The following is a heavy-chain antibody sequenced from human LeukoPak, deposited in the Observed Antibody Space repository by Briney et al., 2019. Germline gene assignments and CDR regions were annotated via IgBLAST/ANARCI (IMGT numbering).Heavy chain of an antibody. J-gene: IGHJ4*02. CDR1: GYTFSSYW. V-gene: IGHV3-74*01. CDR3: ARGGVGATLDY. D-gene: IGHD1-26*01. Sequence: GGSLRLSCAASGYTFSSYWMHWVRQAPGKGLVWVSRINSDGSSTSYADSVKGRFTISRDNAKNTLYLQMNSLSGEDTAVYFCARGGVGATLDYWGQGTLVTVSS. CDR2: INSDGSST.